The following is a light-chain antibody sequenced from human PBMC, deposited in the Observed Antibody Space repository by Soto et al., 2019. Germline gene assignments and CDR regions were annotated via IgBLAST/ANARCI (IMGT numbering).Light chain of an antibody. CDR3: QQYGTSPVT. Sequence: EIVLTQSPATLSLSPRERATLSCGASQSVSSTSLAWYQQKPGLAPRLLIYDASSRATGIPDRFSGSGSGTDFTLTISRLEPEDFAVYYCQQYGTSPVTFGGGTKVEIK. CDR1: QSVSSTS. J-gene: IGKJ4*01. V-gene: IGKV3D-20*01. CDR2: DAS.